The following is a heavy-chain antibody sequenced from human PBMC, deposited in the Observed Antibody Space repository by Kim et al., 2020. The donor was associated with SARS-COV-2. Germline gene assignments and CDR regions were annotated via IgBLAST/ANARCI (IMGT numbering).Heavy chain of an antibody. D-gene: IGHD6-13*01. Sequence: SETLSLTCTVSGGSISSYYWSWIRQPPGKGLEWIGYIYYSGSTNYNPSLKSRVTISVDTSKNQFSLKLSSVTAADTAVYYCARHQPNSSSWPPYYYYGMDVWGQGTTVTVSS. V-gene: IGHV4-59*08. CDR2: IYYSGST. J-gene: IGHJ6*02. CDR1: GGSISSYY. CDR3: ARHQPNSSSWPPYYYYGMDV.